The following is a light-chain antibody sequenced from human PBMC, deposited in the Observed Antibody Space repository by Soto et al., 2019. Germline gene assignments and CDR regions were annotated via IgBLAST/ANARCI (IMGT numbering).Light chain of an antibody. J-gene: IGKJ4*01. Sequence: DIQVTQSPSFLSASVGDSVTITCRASQGISSYLAWYQQGPGRAPKPLIYAASTLQSGVPSRFSGSGSGTEFTLTISSLQPEDFATYYCQQLNSYPLTFGGGTKVEIK. CDR3: QQLNSYPLT. CDR2: AAS. V-gene: IGKV1-9*01. CDR1: QGISSY.